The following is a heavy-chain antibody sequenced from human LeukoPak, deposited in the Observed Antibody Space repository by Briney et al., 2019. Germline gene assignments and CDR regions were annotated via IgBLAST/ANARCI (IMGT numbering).Heavy chain of an antibody. V-gene: IGHV3-21*01. J-gene: IGHJ4*02. D-gene: IGHD6-19*01. CDR2: ISSSSSYI. Sequence: GGSLRLSCAVPGFTFSSYSMNWVRQAPGKGLEWVSSISSSSSYIYYADSVKGRFTISRDNAKNSLYLQMNSLRAEDTAVYYCARVTVAGTEGWGQGTLVTVSS. CDR1: GFTFSSYS. CDR3: ARVTVAGTEG.